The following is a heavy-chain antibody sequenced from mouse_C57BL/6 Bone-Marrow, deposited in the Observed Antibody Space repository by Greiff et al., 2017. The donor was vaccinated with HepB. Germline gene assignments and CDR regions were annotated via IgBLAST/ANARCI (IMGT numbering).Heavy chain of an antibody. Sequence: LQQSVAELVRPGASVKLSCTASGFNIKNTYMHWVKQRPEQGLEWIGRIDPANGNTKYAPKFQGKATITAYTSSNTAHLQLSSLTSEDTAIYYCARRRGIYYGNPFDYWGQGTTLTVSS. D-gene: IGHD2-1*01. CDR2: IDPANGNT. V-gene: IGHV14-3*01. J-gene: IGHJ2*01. CDR3: ARRRGIYYGNPFDY. CDR1: GFNIKNTY.